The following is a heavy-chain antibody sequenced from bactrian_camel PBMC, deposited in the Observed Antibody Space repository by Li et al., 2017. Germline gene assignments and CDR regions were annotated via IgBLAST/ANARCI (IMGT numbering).Heavy chain of an antibody. CDR2: IVAGGGSA. J-gene: IGHJ4*01. CDR1: SPSYTTNC. Sequence: HVQLVESGGGLAQPGGSLRLTCTASSPSYTTNCMAWFRQPPGKEREAVAAIVAGGGSAWYAGSVSDRFTISRDSAENTLYLEMNGLKTEDTAVYYCAASTGWAPFSFLFIPWPEYNYWGQGTQVTVS. V-gene: IGHV3S54*01. D-gene: IGHD5*01. CDR3: AASTGWAPFSFLFIPWPEYNY.